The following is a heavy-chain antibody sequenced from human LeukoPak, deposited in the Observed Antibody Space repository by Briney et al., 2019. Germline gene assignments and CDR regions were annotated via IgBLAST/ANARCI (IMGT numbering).Heavy chain of an antibody. CDR1: GFILSTYW. Sequence: GGSLRLSCAASGFILSTYWMSWVRQARGKGLEWGADIKQDGSEKYYVDSVKGRFTISRDNAKNSLYLQMNSLRVEDTAVYYCARDIAAAGWYFQHWGQGTLVTVSS. V-gene: IGHV3-7*04. CDR2: IKQDGSEK. D-gene: IGHD6-13*01. J-gene: IGHJ1*01. CDR3: ARDIAAAGWYFQH.